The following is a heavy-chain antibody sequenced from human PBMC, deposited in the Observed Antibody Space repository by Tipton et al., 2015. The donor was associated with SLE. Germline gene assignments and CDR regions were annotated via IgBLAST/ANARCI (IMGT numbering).Heavy chain of an antibody. CDR1: GGSVSSSGYS. CDR3: ARCSYSSTYGMDV. J-gene: IGHJ6*02. Sequence: TLSLTCTVSGGSVSSSGYSWSWIRQPPGKGLQWIGYISYSGSTNYNPSLKSRVTISNDTSRNQFSLKLSSVTAADTAVYYCARCSYSSTYGMDVWGQGTTVTVSS. D-gene: IGHD6-13*01. V-gene: IGHV4-61*08. CDR2: ISYSGST.